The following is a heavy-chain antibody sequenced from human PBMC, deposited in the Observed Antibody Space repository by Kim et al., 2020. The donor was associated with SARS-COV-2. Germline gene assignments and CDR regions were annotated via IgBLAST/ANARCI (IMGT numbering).Heavy chain of an antibody. J-gene: IGHJ4*02. V-gene: IGHV4-34*01. CDR3: ARGSRPDIRYFDY. Sequence: SETLSLTCAVYGGSFSGYYWSWIRQPPGKGLEWIGEINHSGSTNYNPSLKSRVTISVDTSKNQFSLKLSSVTAADTAVYYCARGSRPDIRYFDYWGQGTLVTVSS. CDR2: INHSGST. CDR1: GGSFSGYY.